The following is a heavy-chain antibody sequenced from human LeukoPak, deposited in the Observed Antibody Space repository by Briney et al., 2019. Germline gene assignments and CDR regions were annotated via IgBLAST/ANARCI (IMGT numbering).Heavy chain of an antibody. V-gene: IGHV4-59*08. D-gene: IGHD4-17*01. CDR2: IYYSGST. CDR3: ASGNYGDYVPGWDY. J-gene: IGHJ4*02. CDR1: AGSISSYY. Sequence: SETLSLTCTGSAGSISSYYWSWIRQPPGKGLEWIGYIYYSGSTNYNPSLKSRVTISVDTSKNQFSLKLSSVTAADTAVYYCASGNYGDYVPGWDYWGQGTLVTVSS.